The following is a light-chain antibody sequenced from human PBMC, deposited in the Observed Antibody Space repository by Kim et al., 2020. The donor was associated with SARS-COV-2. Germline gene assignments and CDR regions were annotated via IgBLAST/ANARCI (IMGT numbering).Light chain of an antibody. CDR3: QQSYNTLPYT. V-gene: IGKV1-39*01. J-gene: IGKJ2*01. Sequence: DIQMTQSPSSLSSSVGDRVTITCRASQSISSYLNWYQQKPGKAPKLLIYAASSLQSGVPSRFSGSGSGTDFTLTISSLQPEDFATYYCQQSYNTLPYTFGQGTKQEI. CDR1: QSISSY. CDR2: AAS.